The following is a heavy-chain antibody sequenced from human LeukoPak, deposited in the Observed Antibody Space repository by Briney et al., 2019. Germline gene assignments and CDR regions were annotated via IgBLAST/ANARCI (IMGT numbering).Heavy chain of an antibody. Sequence: PGGSLRLSCAASGFTFSSYSVNWVRQAPGKGLEWVSSISSSSSYIYYADSVKGRFTISRGNAKNSLYLQMNSLRAEDTAVYYCARDRITVAATETSFDYWGQGTLVTVSS. J-gene: IGHJ4*02. V-gene: IGHV3-21*01. CDR1: GFTFSSYS. D-gene: IGHD6-19*01. CDR3: ARDRITVAATETSFDY. CDR2: ISSSSSYI.